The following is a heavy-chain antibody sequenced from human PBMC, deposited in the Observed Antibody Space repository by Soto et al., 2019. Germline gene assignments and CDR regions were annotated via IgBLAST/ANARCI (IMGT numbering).Heavy chain of an antibody. J-gene: IGHJ5*02. D-gene: IGHD4-17*01. V-gene: IGHV3-33*01. CDR3: ARDYHDYGYDVGWFDP. CDR1: GFTFSSYG. CDR2: IWYDGSNK. Sequence: GGSLRLSCAASGFTFSSYGMHWVRQAPGKGLEWVAVIWYDGSNKYYADSVKGRFTISRDNSKNTLYLQMNSLRAEDTAVYYCARDYHDYGYDVGWFDPWGQGTLVTVSS.